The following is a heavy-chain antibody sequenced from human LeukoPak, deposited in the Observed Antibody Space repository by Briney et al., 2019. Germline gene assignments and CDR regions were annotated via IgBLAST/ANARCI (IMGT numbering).Heavy chain of an antibody. J-gene: IGHJ4*02. V-gene: IGHV3-30*18. Sequence: GGSLRLSCAASGFTFSSYWMNWVRQAPGKGLEWVAVISYDGSNKYYADSVKGRFTISRDNSKNTLYLQMNSLRAEDTAVYYCAKDSDSGWSFWGQGTLVTVSS. CDR2: ISYDGSNK. CDR1: GFTFSSYW. D-gene: IGHD6-19*01. CDR3: AKDSDSGWSF.